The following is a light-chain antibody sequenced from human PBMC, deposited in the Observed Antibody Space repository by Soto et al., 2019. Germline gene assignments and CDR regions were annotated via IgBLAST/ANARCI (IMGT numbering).Light chain of an antibody. CDR1: QSVSSY. CDR3: QQRSNWPLT. Sequence: EIVLTQSPATLSLSPGERATPSCRASQSVSSYLVWYQQKPGQAPSLLIYDASNRATGIPARFSGSGSGTDFTLTISSLEPEDFAVYYCQQRSNWPLTFGGGTKVEIK. V-gene: IGKV3-11*01. CDR2: DAS. J-gene: IGKJ4*01.